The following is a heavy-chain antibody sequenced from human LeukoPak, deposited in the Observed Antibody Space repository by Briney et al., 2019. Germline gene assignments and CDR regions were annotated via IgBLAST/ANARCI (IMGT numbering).Heavy chain of an antibody. D-gene: IGHD6-19*01. CDR3: ARGTQQWLEGDNWFDP. Sequence: ASVKVSCKASGGTFSSYAISWVRQAPGQGLEWMGGIIPIFGTANYAQKFQGRVTITADESTSTAYMELSSLRSEDTAVYYCARGTQQWLEGDNWFDPWGQGTLVTVSS. CDR1: GGTFSSYA. J-gene: IGHJ5*02. V-gene: IGHV1-69*13. CDR2: IIPIFGTA.